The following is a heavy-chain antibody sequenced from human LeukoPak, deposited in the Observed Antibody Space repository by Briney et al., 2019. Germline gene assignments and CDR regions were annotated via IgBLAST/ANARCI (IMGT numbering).Heavy chain of an antibody. CDR2: IIPIFGTA. CDR1: GGTFSSYA. Sequence: ASVKVSCKASGGTFSSYAISWVRQAPGQGLEWMGGIIPIFGTANYAQKFQGRVTITTDESTSTAYMELGSLRSEDTAVYYCASNYGGNFEISFDYWGQGTLVTVSS. D-gene: IGHD4-23*01. V-gene: IGHV1-69*05. J-gene: IGHJ4*02. CDR3: ASNYGGNFEISFDY.